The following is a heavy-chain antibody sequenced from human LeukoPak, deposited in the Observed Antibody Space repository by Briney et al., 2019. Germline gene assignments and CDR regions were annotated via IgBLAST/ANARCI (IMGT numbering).Heavy chain of an antibody. Sequence: GGSLRLSCSASGFTFSSYAMHWVRQAPGKGLEYVSAISSNGGSTYYADSVKGRFTISRDNAKNSLYLQMNSLRDEDTAVYYCASSGSYRFDYWGQGTLVTVSS. V-gene: IGHV3-64*04. CDR1: GFTFSSYA. J-gene: IGHJ4*02. CDR2: ISSNGGST. CDR3: ASSGSYRFDY. D-gene: IGHD1-26*01.